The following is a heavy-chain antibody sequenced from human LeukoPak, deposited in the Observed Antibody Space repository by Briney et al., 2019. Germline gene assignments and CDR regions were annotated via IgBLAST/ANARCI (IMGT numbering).Heavy chain of an antibody. Sequence: ASETLSLTCTVSGYSISSGYYWGWIRQPPGKGLEWIGSIYHSGSTYYNPSLKSRVTISVDTSKNQFSLKLSSVTAADTAVYYCAMGMSYYYYMDVWGKGTTVTVSS. V-gene: IGHV4-38-2*02. J-gene: IGHJ6*03. CDR2: IYHSGST. CDR3: AMGMSYYYYMDV. D-gene: IGHD7-27*01. CDR1: GYSISSGYY.